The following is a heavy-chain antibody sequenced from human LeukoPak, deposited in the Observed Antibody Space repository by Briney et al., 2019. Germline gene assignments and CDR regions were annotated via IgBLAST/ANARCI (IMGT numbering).Heavy chain of an antibody. Sequence: GGSLRLSCAASGFTFSSFGMHWVRQAPGRGLEWVAVISFDGSTKYYADSVKGRFTISRDNSKSTLYLQMSSLRADDTALYYCAKNVAAAGPYYFRSWGQGTLVTVSS. CDR1: GFTFSSFG. CDR2: ISFDGSTK. CDR3: AKNVAAAGPYYFRS. D-gene: IGHD6-13*01. J-gene: IGHJ4*02. V-gene: IGHV3-30*18.